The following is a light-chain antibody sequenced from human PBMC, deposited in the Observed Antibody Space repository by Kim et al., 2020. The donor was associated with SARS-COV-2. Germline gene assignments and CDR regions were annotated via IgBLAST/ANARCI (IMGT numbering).Light chain of an antibody. CDR1: KLGDKY. V-gene: IGLV3-1*01. Sequence: VSLGQTASITCSGHKLGDKYACWYQQKPGQSPVQVIYEDNKRPSGIPERFSGSNSGNTATLTISGTQAMDEADYYCQTWDSSVVVFGGGTQLTVL. CDR3: QTWDSSVVV. J-gene: IGLJ2*01. CDR2: EDN.